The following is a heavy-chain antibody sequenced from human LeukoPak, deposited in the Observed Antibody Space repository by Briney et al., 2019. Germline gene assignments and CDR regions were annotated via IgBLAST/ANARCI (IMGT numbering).Heavy chain of an antibody. CDR2: TNWNGGST. CDR1: GFTFSDYY. J-gene: IGHJ4*02. CDR3: ARGKAYSGSYFYAVGY. V-gene: IGHV3-20*04. D-gene: IGHD1-26*01. Sequence: GGSLRLSCAAAGFTFSDYYMSWIRQAPGKGLEWVSGTNWNGGSTGHADSVKGRFTISRDNAKNSLYLQMNSLRAEDTALYYCARGKAYSGSYFYAVGYWGQGTLVTVSS.